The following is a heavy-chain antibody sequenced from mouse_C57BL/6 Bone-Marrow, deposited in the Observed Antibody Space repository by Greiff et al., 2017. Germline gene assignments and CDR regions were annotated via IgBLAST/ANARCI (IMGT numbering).Heavy chain of an antibody. CDR3: ARYDYDGTDFDY. D-gene: IGHD2-4*01. Sequence: QVQLQQSGAELVRPGASVTLSCTASGYTFTDYEMHWVKQTPVHGLEWIGAIDPETGGTAYNQKFKGKAILTADKSSSTAYMELRSLTSEDSAVYYGARYDYDGTDFDYWGQGTTLTVSS. V-gene: IGHV1-15*01. J-gene: IGHJ2*01. CDR1: GYTFTDYE. CDR2: IDPETGGT.